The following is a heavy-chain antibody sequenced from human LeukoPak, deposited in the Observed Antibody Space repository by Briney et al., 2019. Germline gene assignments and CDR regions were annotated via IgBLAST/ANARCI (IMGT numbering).Heavy chain of an antibody. V-gene: IGHV1-69*13. CDR2: IIPIFGTA. CDR1: GGTFSSYA. J-gene: IGHJ3*02. Sequence: SVKVSCKASGGTFSSYAISWVRQAPGQGLEWMGGIIPIFGTANYAQKFQGRVTITADESTSTAYMELSSLRSEDTAVYYCAGTIAVEAPVAFDIWGQGTMVTVSS. D-gene: IGHD6-19*01. CDR3: AGTIAVEAPVAFDI.